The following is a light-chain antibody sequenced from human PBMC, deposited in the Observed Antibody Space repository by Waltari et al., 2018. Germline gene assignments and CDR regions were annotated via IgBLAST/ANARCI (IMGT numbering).Light chain of an antibody. Sequence: QSALTQPPSASGSPGQSVTISCTGTSSDVGGYTYVSWYQQHPGKAPKLIIYEVSKWPSGVPGRFSGSKSGNTASLTVSGLQAEDEADYYCSSYAGSNNVVFGGGTKLTVL. CDR2: EVS. J-gene: IGLJ2*01. CDR3: SSYAGSNNVV. CDR1: SSDVGGYTY. V-gene: IGLV2-8*01.